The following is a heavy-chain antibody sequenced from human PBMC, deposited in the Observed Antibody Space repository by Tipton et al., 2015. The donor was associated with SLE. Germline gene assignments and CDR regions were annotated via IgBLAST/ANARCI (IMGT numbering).Heavy chain of an antibody. CDR3: ARLIVVLPDANGMDV. J-gene: IGHJ6*02. CDR2: IYHTGTA. V-gene: IGHV4-4*02. Sequence: TLSLTCAVSGVSISTTNWWTWVRQAPGKGLEWIGEIYHTGTANYNPSLKRRLTISVDKSKNQFSLRLNSVTAADTAVYYCARLIVVLPDANGMDVWGQGTTVIVSS. D-gene: IGHD2-21*01. CDR1: GVSISTTNW.